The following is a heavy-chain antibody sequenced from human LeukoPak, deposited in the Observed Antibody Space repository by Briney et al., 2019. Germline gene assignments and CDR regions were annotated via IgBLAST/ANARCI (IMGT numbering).Heavy chain of an antibody. CDR3: ARYREWENKDAFDI. CDR1: GYTFTGYY. V-gene: IGHV1-2*02. CDR2: INPNSGGT. D-gene: IGHD1-26*01. J-gene: IGHJ3*02. Sequence: ASVKVSCKASGYTFTGYYMHWVRQAPGQGLEWMGWINPNSGGTNYAQKFQGRVTMTRDTSISTAYMELSRLGSDDTAVYYCARYREWENKDAFDIWGQGTMVTVSS.